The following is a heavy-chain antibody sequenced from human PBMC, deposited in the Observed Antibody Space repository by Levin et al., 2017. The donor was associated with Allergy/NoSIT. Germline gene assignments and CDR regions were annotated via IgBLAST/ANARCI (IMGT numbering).Heavy chain of an antibody. CDR3: AKDNYGSGSYFRIWFDP. Sequence: ASVKVSCAASGFTFSSYAMSWVRQAPGKGLEWVSAISGSGGSTYYADSVKGRFTISRDNSKNTLYLQMNSLRAEDTAVYYCAKDNYGSGSYFRIWFDPWGQGTLVTVSS. V-gene: IGHV3-23*01. CDR2: ISGSGGST. CDR1: GFTFSSYA. J-gene: IGHJ5*02. D-gene: IGHD3-10*01.